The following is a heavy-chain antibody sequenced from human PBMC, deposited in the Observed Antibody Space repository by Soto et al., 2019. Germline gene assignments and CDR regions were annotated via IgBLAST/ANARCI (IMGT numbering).Heavy chain of an antibody. CDR2: ISSSSTI. J-gene: IGHJ4*02. V-gene: IGHV3-48*02. D-gene: IGHD5-18*01. CDR3: ARDYSSYGPFDY. CDR1: GFTFSRYS. Sequence: GGSLRLSCAASGFTFSRYSMNWVRQAPGKGLEWVSYISSSSTIYYADSVKGRFTIFRDNAKNSLYLQMNSLRDEDTAVYYCARDYSSYGPFDYWGQGTLVTVSS.